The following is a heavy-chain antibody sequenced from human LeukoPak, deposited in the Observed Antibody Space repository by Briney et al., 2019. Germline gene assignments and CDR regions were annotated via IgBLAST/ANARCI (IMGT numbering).Heavy chain of an antibody. CDR1: GGSISNTNW. J-gene: IGHJ5*02. D-gene: IGHD3-22*01. CDR2: VNLQGST. CDR3: ARLDRSGYEMGGTWYDP. V-gene: IGHV4-4*02. Sequence: SETLSLTCGVSGGSISNTNWWTWVRQPPGKGLEWIGEVNLQGSTNYNPSLKSRVAISVDKSENHISLKLTSVTAADTAVYYCARLDRSGYEMGGTWYDPWGQGTLVIVSS.